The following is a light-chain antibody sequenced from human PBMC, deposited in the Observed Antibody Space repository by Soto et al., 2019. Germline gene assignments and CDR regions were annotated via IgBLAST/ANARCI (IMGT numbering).Light chain of an antibody. CDR3: NSYADSDTDV. Sequence: QSALTQPPSASGSPGQSVTISCTGTSSDVGRYDYVSWYQHHPGKAPKLIIYDVSHRPSGVPDRFSGSKSGNTASLTVSGLQAEDEADYYCNSYADSDTDVFGTGTKVTV. CDR2: DVS. V-gene: IGLV2-8*01. CDR1: SSDVGRYDY. J-gene: IGLJ1*01.